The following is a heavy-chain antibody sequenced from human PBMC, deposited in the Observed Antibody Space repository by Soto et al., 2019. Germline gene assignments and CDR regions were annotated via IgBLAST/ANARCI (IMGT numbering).Heavy chain of an antibody. Sequence: SETLSLTCAVSGGSISSGGYSWSWIRQPPGKGLEWIGYIYHSGSTYYNPSLKSRVTISVDRSKNQFSLKLSSVTAADTAVYYCARALRGYSGYDSSYSFDYWGQGTLVTVSS. CDR1: GGSISSGGYS. D-gene: IGHD5-12*01. V-gene: IGHV4-30-2*01. CDR3: ARALRGYSGYDSSYSFDY. J-gene: IGHJ4*02. CDR2: IYHSGST.